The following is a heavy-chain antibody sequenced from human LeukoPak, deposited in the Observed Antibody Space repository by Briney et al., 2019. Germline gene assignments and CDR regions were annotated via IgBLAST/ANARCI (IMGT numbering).Heavy chain of an antibody. Sequence: SETLSLTCAVYGGSSSGYYWSWIRQPPGKGLEWIGEINHSGSTNYNPSLKSRVTISVDTSKNQFSLKLSFVTAADTAVYYCARISQGAVGYWGQGTLVTVSS. CDR3: ARISQGAVGY. CDR2: INHSGST. CDR1: GGSSSGYY. V-gene: IGHV4-34*01. D-gene: IGHD4/OR15-4a*01. J-gene: IGHJ4*02.